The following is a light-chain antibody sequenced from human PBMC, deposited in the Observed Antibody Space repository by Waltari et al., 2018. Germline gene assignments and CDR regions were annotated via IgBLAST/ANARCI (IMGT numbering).Light chain of an antibody. CDR3: QHYDNSPLT. CDR1: QSVSSN. CDR2: GAS. V-gene: IGKV3-15*01. J-gene: IGKJ1*01. Sequence: ETVMTQSPATLSVSPGERATLSCRASQSVSSNLAWYQQKPGQAPRLLIYGASTRATGIPARFSGSGSRTDFTLIISRLEPEDFAVYYCQHYDNSPLTFGQGTKVEIK.